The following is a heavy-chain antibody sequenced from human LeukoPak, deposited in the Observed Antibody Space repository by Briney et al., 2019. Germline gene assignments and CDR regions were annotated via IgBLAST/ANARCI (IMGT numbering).Heavy chain of an antibody. Sequence: PGGSLRLSCAVSGFTFSDYYMSWFRQAPGKGLEWVSYISSSGSSIYYADSVKGRFTISRDNSKNTVYLQMGSLRGEDMAVYYCTRDGGSFCDFDYWGQGALVTVSS. CDR2: ISSSGSSI. J-gene: IGHJ4*02. D-gene: IGHD1-26*01. V-gene: IGHV3-11*04. CDR1: GFTFSDYY. CDR3: TRDGGSFCDFDY.